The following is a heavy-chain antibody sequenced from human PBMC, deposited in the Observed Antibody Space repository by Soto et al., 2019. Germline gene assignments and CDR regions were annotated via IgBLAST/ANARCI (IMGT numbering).Heavy chain of an antibody. Sequence: PGGSLRLSCAAFGFTFSSYGMHWVLQAPGKGLEWVAVIWYDGSNKYYADSVKGRFTISRDNSKNTLYLQMNSLRAEDTAVYYCAREGEDPTNGGNWFDPWGQGTLVTVSS. J-gene: IGHJ5*02. CDR3: AREGEDPTNGGNWFDP. CDR2: IWYDGSNK. D-gene: IGHD1-26*01. CDR1: GFTFSSYG. V-gene: IGHV3-33*01.